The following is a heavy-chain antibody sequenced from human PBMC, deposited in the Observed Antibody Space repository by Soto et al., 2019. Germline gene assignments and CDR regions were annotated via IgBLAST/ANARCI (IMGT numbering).Heavy chain of an antibody. V-gene: IGHV3-23*01. CDR3: AKAGVVVVPAAIVVYFDY. D-gene: IGHD2-2*01. J-gene: IGHJ4*02. Sequence: PGGSLRLSCAASGFTFSSYAMSWVRQAPGKGLEWVSAISGSGGSTYYADSVKGRFTISRDNSKNTLYLQMNSLRAEDTAVYYCAKAGVVVVPAAIVVYFDYWGQGTLVTVSS. CDR1: GFTFSSYA. CDR2: ISGSGGST.